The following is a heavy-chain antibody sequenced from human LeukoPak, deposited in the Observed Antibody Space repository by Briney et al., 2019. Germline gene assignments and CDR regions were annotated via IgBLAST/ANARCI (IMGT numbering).Heavy chain of an antibody. J-gene: IGHJ4*02. CDR2: IFYSGTT. V-gene: IGHV4-59*01. D-gene: IGHD3-3*01. Sequence: SETLSLTCTVSGGSISSYYWSWIRQPPGKGLEWIGFIFYSGTTNYKPSLNSRVTISVDTSKNQFSLKLSSVTAADTAVYYCARAPFFYFWSVYYFDYGGRETLSPVS. CDR1: GGSISSYY. CDR3: ARAPFFYFWSVYYFDY.